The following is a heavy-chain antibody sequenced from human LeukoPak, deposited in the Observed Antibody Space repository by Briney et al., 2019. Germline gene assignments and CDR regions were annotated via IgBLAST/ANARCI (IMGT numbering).Heavy chain of an antibody. D-gene: IGHD3-22*01. Sequence: GGSLRLSCAASGFTFSSYEMNWVRQAPGKGLEWVSYISSSGSTIYYADSVKGRFTISRDNAKNSLYLQMSSLRAEDTAVYYCAKRRYDSSGHFDSWGQGTLVTVSS. CDR2: ISSSGSTI. CDR1: GFTFSSYE. J-gene: IGHJ4*02. V-gene: IGHV3-48*03. CDR3: AKRRYDSSGHFDS.